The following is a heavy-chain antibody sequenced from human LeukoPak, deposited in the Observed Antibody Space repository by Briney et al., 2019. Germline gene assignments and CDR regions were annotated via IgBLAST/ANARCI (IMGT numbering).Heavy chain of an antibody. J-gene: IGHJ3*02. CDR1: GGSITTYY. V-gene: IGHV4-59*03. D-gene: IGHD3-22*01. CDR2: RYYSGDT. CDR3: AKSNGYGLIDI. Sequence: PSETLSLTCTVSGGSITTYYWNWIRQPPGKGLEWIGHRYYSGDTNYNPSLKSRVAISVDTSKNQFSLEVNSVTAADTAVYYCAKSNGYGLIDIWGQGTMVTVSS.